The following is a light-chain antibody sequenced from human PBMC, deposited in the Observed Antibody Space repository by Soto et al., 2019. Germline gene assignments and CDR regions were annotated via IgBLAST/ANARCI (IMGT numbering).Light chain of an antibody. J-gene: IGKJ1*01. CDR3: QKYNSAPRT. CDR1: GLRQY. V-gene: IGKV1-27*01. CDR2: AAS. Sequence: TQSPIPLVAFFRGRSHLNFPAEPGLRQYLAWYQQKPGKVPKLLIYAASTLQSGVPSRFSGSGSGTDFTLTISSLQPEDVATYYCQKYNSAPRTFGQGTKVEIK.